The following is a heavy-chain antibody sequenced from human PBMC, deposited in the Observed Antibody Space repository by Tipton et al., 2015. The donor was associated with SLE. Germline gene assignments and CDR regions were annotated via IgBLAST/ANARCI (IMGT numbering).Heavy chain of an antibody. CDR2: IYHSGST. CDR3: VRDDGAGPYYYGMDV. Sequence: TLSLTCKVSGISISTHYWGWIRQPPGKGLEWIGSIYHSGSTYYNPSLKSRVTILIDTSKNQFSLKLSSVTAADTAVYYCVRDDGAGPYYYGMDVWGQGTTVTVSS. CDR1: GISISTHY. J-gene: IGHJ6*02. V-gene: IGHV4-38-2*02. D-gene: IGHD1-26*01.